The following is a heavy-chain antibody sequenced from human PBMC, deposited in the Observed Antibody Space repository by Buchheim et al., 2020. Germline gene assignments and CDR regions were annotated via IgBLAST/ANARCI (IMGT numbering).Heavy chain of an antibody. D-gene: IGHD4-17*01. V-gene: IGHV4-34*01. CDR1: GGSFSGYY. Sequence: QVQLQQWGAGLLKPSETLSLTCTVSGGSFSGYYWSWIRQPPEQGLEWIGVFTRSGSTNYNPSLPSRVTMSLDTAKTQFSLKLTSVTAADTAVYYCARLTDYGDSYWYFDLWGRGSL. CDR3: ARLTDYGDSYWYFDL. CDR2: FTRSGST. J-gene: IGHJ2*01.